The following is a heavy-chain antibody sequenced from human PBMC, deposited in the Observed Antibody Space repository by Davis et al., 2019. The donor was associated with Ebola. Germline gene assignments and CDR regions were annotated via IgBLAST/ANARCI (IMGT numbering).Heavy chain of an antibody. CDR2: IYYSGST. Sequence: SETLSLTCTVSGGSISSYYWSWIRQPPGKGLAWIGSIYYSGSTNYNPSLKSRVTITVDTSKNQFSLKLSSVTAADTAVYYCASYDYIWGSYHPWGQGTLVTVSS. J-gene: IGHJ5*02. D-gene: IGHD3-16*02. V-gene: IGHV4-59*01. CDR1: GGSISSYY. CDR3: ASYDYIWGSYHP.